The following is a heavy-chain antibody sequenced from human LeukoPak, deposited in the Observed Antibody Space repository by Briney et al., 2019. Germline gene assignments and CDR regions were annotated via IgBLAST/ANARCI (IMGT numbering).Heavy chain of an antibody. CDR2: TYYRSKWYK. J-gene: IGHJ3*02. CDR1: GDSFSSNSAA. CDR3: ARVGPMVRGVHDAFDI. V-gene: IGHV6-1*01. D-gene: IGHD3-10*01. Sequence: SQTLSLTCAISGDSFSSNSAAWNWLRQSPSRGLEGLGRTYYRSKWYKDYAVFVKSRITINPDTSKNQFSLQLNSVTPEDTAVYYCARVGPMVRGVHDAFDIWGQGTMVTVPS.